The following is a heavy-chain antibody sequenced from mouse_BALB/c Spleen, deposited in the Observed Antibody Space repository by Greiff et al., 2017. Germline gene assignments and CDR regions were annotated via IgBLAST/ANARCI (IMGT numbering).Heavy chain of an antibody. V-gene: IGHV2-2*02. D-gene: IGHD2-1*01. Sequence: QVQLQQSGPGLVQPSQSLSITCTVSGFSLTSYGVHWVRQSPGKGLEWLGVIWSGGSTDYNAAFISRLSISKDNSKSQVFFKMNSLQANHTAIYYCARNLYYGNYGVFDYWGQGTTLTVSS. CDR1: GFSLTSYG. CDR3: ARNLYYGNYGVFDY. CDR2: IWSGGST. J-gene: IGHJ2*01.